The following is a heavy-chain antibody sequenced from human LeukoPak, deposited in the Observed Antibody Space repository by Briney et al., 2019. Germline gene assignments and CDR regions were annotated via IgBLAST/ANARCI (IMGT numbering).Heavy chain of an antibody. CDR2: IYYSGST. CDR1: GGSISSYY. Sequence: SETLSLTCTVSGGSISSYYWSWIRQPPGKGLEWIGYIYYSGSTNYNPSLKSRVTISVDTSKNQFSLKLSSVTAADTAVYYSARAIDYWGQGTLVTVSS. D-gene: IGHD2-2*02. V-gene: IGHV4-59*01. CDR3: ARAIDY. J-gene: IGHJ4*02.